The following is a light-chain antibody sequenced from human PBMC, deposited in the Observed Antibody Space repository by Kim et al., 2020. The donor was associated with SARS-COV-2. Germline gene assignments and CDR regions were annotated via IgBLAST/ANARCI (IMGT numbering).Light chain of an antibody. CDR1: QRLVHGDGKTY. CDR2: KIS. V-gene: IGKV2-30*02. Sequence: QPASISCRSSQRLVHGDGKTYLNWFHQRPGQSPRRLNYKISNRDSGVPDRFSGSGSGTDFTLEISRVEAEDVGVYYCMQTTHWPYTFGQGTKLEI. CDR3: MQTTHWPYT. J-gene: IGKJ2*01.